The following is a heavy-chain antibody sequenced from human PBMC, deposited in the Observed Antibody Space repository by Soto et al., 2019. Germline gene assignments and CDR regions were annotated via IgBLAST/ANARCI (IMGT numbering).Heavy chain of an antibody. Sequence: QVQLVQSGAEVKKPGSSVKVSCKASGGTFSSYTISWVRQAPGQGLEWMGRIIPILGIANYAQKFQGRVTITADKSTSKAYMELSSLRSEDTAVYYCARGGDDRRDGTFDYWGQGTMVTVS. CDR2: IIPILGIA. CDR3: ARGGDDRRDGTFDY. V-gene: IGHV1-69*02. CDR1: GGTFSSYT. J-gene: IGHJ4*02. D-gene: IGHD1-1*01.